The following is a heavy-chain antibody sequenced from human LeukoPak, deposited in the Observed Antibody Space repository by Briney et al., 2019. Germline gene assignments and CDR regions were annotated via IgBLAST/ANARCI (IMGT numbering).Heavy chain of an antibody. V-gene: IGHV1-18*01. CDR2: ISAYNGNT. CDR1: GYTFTSYG. J-gene: IGHJ4*02. D-gene: IGHD6-19*01. Sequence: ASVKVSCKGSGYTFTSYGISWVRQAPGQGLEWMGWISAYNGNTNYAQKLQGRVTMTTDTSTSTAYMELRSLRSDDTAVYYCARDRIAVAGPRYFDYWGQGTLVTVSS. CDR3: ARDRIAVAGPRYFDY.